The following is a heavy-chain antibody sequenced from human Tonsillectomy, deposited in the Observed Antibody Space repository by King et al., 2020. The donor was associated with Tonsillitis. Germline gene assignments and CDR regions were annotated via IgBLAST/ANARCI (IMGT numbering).Heavy chain of an antibody. CDR2: IIPIFGTA. D-gene: IGHD5-24*01. CDR1: GGTFSSYA. V-gene: IGHV1-69*12. CDR3: ARIELEMAVSHLGAFDI. J-gene: IGHJ3*02. Sequence: FQLVQSGAEVKKPGSSVKVSCKASGGTFSSYAISWVRQAPGQGLEWMGGIIPIFGTANYAQEFQGRVTITADESTSTAYMELSSLRSEDTAVYYCARIELEMAVSHLGAFDIWGQGTMVTVSS.